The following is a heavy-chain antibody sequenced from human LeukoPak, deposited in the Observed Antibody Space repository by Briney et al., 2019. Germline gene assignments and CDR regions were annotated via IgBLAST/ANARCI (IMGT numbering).Heavy chain of an antibody. CDR2: IPYDGSNK. V-gene: IGHV3-30*02. J-gene: IGHJ3*02. CDR3: AKDYDSSPDAFDI. D-gene: IGHD3-22*01. Sequence: PGGSLRLSCAASGFTFSNYGMHWVRQAPGKGLEWVAFIPYDGSNKYYADSVKGRFTISRDNSKNTLYLQMNSLRAEDTALYYCAKDYDSSPDAFDIWGQGTMVTVSS. CDR1: GFTFSNYG.